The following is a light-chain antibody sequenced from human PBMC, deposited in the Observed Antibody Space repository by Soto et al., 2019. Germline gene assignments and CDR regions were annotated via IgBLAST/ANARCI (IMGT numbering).Light chain of an antibody. J-gene: IGLJ2*01. CDR1: SSDIGGYNY. CDR3: SSYTSSSTVI. V-gene: IGLV2-14*01. CDR2: DVR. Sequence: QSALTQPPSTSGSPGQSVTISCTGTSSDIGGYNYISWYQQLPGKAPKFIIYDVRSRPSGVSNRFSGSRSGNTASLTISGLQAEDEADYYCSSYTSSSTVIFGGGTKLTVL.